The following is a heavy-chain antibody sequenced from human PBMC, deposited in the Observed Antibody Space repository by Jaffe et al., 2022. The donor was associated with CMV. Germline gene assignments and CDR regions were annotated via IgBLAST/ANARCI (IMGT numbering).Heavy chain of an antibody. Sequence: EVQLVESGGGLVQPGGSLRLSCAASGFTFSSYEMNWVRQAPGKGLEWVSYISSSGSTIYYADSVKGRFTISRDNAKNSLYLQMNSLRAEDTAVYYCAKGHYNIVVVPAAKYYYYMDVWGKGTTVTVSS. J-gene: IGHJ6*03. D-gene: IGHD2-2*01. CDR3: AKGHYNIVVVPAAKYYYYMDV. CDR2: ISSSGSTI. CDR1: GFTFSSYE. V-gene: IGHV3-48*03.